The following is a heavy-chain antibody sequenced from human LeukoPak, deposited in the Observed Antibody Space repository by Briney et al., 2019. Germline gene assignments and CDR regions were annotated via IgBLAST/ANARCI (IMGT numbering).Heavy chain of an antibody. V-gene: IGHV4-4*07. J-gene: IGHJ4*02. CDR2: MYSSGSA. CDR3: AREITSGYYFLDY. D-gene: IGHD2/OR15-2a*01. CDR1: GGSISPYY. Sequence: SETLSLTCTVSGGSISPYYWNWIRQPAGKGLEWIGRMYSSGSANCNPSLKSRVTMSVDTSNNQLSLKLSSVTAADTAVYYCAREITSGYYFLDYWGQGTLVTVSS.